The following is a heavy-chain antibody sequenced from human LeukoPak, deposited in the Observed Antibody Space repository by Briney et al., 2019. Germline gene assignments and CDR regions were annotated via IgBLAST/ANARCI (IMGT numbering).Heavy chain of an antibody. CDR1: GGSFSGYY. J-gene: IGHJ4*02. CDR3: ARSGGSYIFDY. V-gene: IGHV4-34*01. Sequence: NPSETLSLTCAVYGGSFSGYYWSWIRQPPGKGLEWIGEINHSGSTNYNPSLKSRVTISVDTSKNQFSLKLSSVTAADTAVYYCARSGGSYIFDYWGQGTLVTVSS. D-gene: IGHD1-26*01. CDR2: INHSGST.